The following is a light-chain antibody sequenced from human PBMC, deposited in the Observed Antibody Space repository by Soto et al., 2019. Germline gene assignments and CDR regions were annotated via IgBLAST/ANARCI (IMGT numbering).Light chain of an antibody. Sequence: QSVLTQPSSVSGTPGQRVTISCSGSNSNIGSNTVNWYQQLPGAAPQLLIYTNFQRPSGIPARFSGSKSVTSASLAISGLQSEDEAHYYCAVWDDSLNGWAFGGGTKLTVL. J-gene: IGLJ2*01. CDR2: TNF. V-gene: IGLV1-44*01. CDR1: NSNIGSNT. CDR3: AVWDDSLNGWA.